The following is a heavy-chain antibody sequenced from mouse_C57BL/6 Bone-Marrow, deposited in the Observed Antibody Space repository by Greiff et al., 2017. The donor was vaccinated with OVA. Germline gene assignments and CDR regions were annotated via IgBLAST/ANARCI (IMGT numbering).Heavy chain of an antibody. CDR2: INPSNGGT. CDR3: ARGIIYYGSSPYYAMDY. Sequence: VQLQQPGTELVKPGASVKLSCKASGYTFTSYWMHWVKQRPGQGLEWIGNINPSNGGTNYNEKFKSKATLTVDKSSSTAYMRLSSLTSEDAAVYYCARGIIYYGSSPYYAMDYWGQGTSVTVSS. CDR1: GYTFTSYW. J-gene: IGHJ4*01. V-gene: IGHV1-53*01. D-gene: IGHD1-1*01.